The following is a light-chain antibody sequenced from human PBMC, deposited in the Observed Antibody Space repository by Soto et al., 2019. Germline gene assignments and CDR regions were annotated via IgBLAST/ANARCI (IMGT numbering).Light chain of an antibody. J-gene: IGKJ1*01. CDR2: GAS. CDR3: QQYNDWWT. V-gene: IGKV3-15*01. CDR1: QSVSSN. Sequence: EIVMTQFPATLAVSPGERATLSCMASQSVSSNLAWYQQRPGQAPRLLIYGASTRATGIPARLSGSGSGTEFTLTISSLQSEDFALYYCQQYNDWWTFGQGTKVDIK.